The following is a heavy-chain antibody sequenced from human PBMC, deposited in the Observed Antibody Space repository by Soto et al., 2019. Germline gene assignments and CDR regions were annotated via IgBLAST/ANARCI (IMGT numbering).Heavy chain of an antibody. V-gene: IGHV4-34*01. J-gene: IGHJ6*02. Sequence: SETLSLTCTVYGGSFSGYYWSWIRQPPGKGLEWIGEINHSGSNNYNPSLKSRVTISVDTSKNQFSLKLSSVTAADTAVYYCARERLEVVVADRDYYCYGMDVWGQGTTVNVSS. CDR2: INHSGSN. CDR1: GGSFSGYY. CDR3: ARERLEVVVADRDYYCYGMDV. D-gene: IGHD2-15*01.